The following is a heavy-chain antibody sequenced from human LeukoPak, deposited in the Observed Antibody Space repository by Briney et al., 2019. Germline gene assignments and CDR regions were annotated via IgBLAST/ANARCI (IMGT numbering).Heavy chain of an antibody. D-gene: IGHD3-22*01. CDR3: AKGPYDSSGYYYY. J-gene: IGHJ4*02. CDR1: GFTFSDYG. Sequence: PGGSLRLSCAASGFTFSDYGMHWVRQAPGKGLEWVAVISYDGSNKYYADSVKGRFTISRDNSKNTLYLQMNSLRAQDTAVYYCAKGPYDSSGYYYYWGQGTLVTVSS. V-gene: IGHV3-30*18. CDR2: ISYDGSNK.